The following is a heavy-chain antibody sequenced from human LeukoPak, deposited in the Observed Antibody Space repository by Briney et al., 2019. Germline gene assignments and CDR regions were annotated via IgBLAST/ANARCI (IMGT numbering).Heavy chain of an antibody. CDR1: GFTFSNYA. J-gene: IGHJ4*02. Sequence: GGSLRLSCAASGFTFSNYAMNWVRQAPGKGLEWVSGISANGDTTYYVDSVRGRFTISRDNSKNSVFLQMYSLRDADTAVYYCVKDFWPARDGGGYYSPFEYWGEGTLVTVSS. CDR3: VKDFWPARDGGGYYSPFEY. D-gene: IGHD3-22*01. V-gene: IGHV3-23*01. CDR2: ISANGDTT.